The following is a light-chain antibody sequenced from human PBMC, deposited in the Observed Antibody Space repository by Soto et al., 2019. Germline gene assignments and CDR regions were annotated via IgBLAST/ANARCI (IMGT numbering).Light chain of an antibody. Sequence: QSALTQPASVSGSPGRSITISCTGTSSDVGVYNYVSWYQQHPGKAPKLMIYDVSNRPSGVSNRFSGSKSGNTASLTISGLQAKDEADYYCSSYTSSRTLVFGGGTKLTVL. V-gene: IGLV2-14*01. CDR1: SSDVGVYNY. J-gene: IGLJ2*01. CDR3: SSYTSSRTLV. CDR2: DVS.